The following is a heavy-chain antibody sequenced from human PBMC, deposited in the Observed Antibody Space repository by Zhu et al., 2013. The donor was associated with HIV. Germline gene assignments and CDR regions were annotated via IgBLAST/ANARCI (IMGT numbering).Heavy chain of an antibody. Sequence: QVQLVQSGPEVKKPGASVKVSCRASGYVFTSFGISWLRQAPGQRLQWMGWISGYNGKTNYARNLQDRVTMTVDISSSTAYLELRSLRSDDTAIYYCARGRYYYDHAGYYHEYFQLWGQGTLVTVSS. CDR3: ARGRYYYDHAGYYHEYFQL. CDR1: GYVFTSFG. CDR2: ISGYNGKT. V-gene: IGHV1-18*01. J-gene: IGHJ1*01. D-gene: IGHD3-22*01.